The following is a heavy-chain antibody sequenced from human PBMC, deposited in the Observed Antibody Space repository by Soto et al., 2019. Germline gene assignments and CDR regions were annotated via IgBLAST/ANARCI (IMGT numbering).Heavy chain of an antibody. CDR1: GGSISSGDYY. J-gene: IGHJ4*02. CDR2: IYYSGST. V-gene: IGHV4-30-4*01. D-gene: IGHD4-17*01. Sequence: QVQLQESGPGLVKPSQTLSLTCTVSGGSISSGDYYWSWIRQPPGKGLEWIGYIYYSGSTYYNPSHKSRVTISVDTSKNQYSLKLSSVTAADTAVYYCARGVREWPYGDSPLDYWGQGTLVTVSS. CDR3: ARGVREWPYGDSPLDY.